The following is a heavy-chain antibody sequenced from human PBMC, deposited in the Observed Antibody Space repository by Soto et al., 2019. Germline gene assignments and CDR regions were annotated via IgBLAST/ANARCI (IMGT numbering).Heavy chain of an antibody. J-gene: IGHJ6*02. V-gene: IGHV4-59*01. Sequence: QVQLQESGPGLVKPSETLSLTCTVSGGSITSYYWNWFRQPPGKGLEYIGYIYYTGSTNYNPSLKSRVTMSIDTSKNQFSLKLSSVTAADTAVYYRTGTSVDTTMVVYYYGMDVWGQGTTVTVSS. D-gene: IGHD5-18*01. CDR2: IYYTGST. CDR1: GGSITSYY. CDR3: TGTSVDTTMVVYYYGMDV.